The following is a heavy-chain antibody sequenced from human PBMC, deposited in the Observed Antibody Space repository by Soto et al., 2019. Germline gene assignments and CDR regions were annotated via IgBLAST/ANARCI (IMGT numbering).Heavy chain of an antibody. J-gene: IGHJ4*02. CDR3: ARAAGARPAAWY. CDR2: ISSSGSST. Sequence: QVQLVESGGGLVKPGGSLRLSCAASGFTFGDYYMSWIRQAPGKGQEWVSYISSSGSSTYNVDSVRGRFTISRDNAKNSLYLQMDSLGAEDTAVYCCARAAGARPAAWYWCQGALVTVSS. CDR1: GFTFGDYY. D-gene: IGHD6-6*01. V-gene: IGHV3-11*01.